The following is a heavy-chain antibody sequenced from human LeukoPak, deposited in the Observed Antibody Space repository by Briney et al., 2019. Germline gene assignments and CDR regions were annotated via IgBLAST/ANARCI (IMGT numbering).Heavy chain of an antibody. CDR3: AKMRGQYYHSYYMDA. Sequence: GGSLRLSCLGSGFTFSSQGMSWVRHTPGKGLEWVSAITASGGETYYADSVKGRFTVSRDNSKSTLYLQMNSLTAEDTAVYYCAKMRGQYYHSYYMDAWGKGTTVTVSS. V-gene: IGHV3-23*01. J-gene: IGHJ6*03. CDR2: ITASGGET. CDR1: GFTFSSQG.